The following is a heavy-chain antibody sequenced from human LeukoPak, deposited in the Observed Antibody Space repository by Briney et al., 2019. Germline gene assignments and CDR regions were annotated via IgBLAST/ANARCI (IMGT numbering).Heavy chain of an antibody. CDR3: AKDMKDYYDSSGYPDAFDI. Sequence: AGGSLRLSCAASGFTFDDYAMHWVRQAPGKGLEWVSGISWNSGSIGYADSVKGRFTIPRDNAKNSLYLQMNSLRAEDTALYYCAKDMKDYYDSSGYPDAFDIWGQGTMVTVSS. V-gene: IGHV3-9*01. CDR2: ISWNSGSI. J-gene: IGHJ3*02. CDR1: GFTFDDYA. D-gene: IGHD3-22*01.